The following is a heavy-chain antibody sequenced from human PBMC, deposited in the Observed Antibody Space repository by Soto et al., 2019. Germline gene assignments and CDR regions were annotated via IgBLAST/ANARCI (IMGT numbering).Heavy chain of an antibody. J-gene: IGHJ3*02. D-gene: IGHD3-9*01. CDR1: GFTFSSYA. V-gene: IGHV3-64*01. Sequence: HPGGSLRLSCAASGFTFSSYAMHWVRQAPGKGLEYVSAISSNGGSTYYANSVKGRFTISRDNSKNTLYLQMGSLRAEDMAVYYCARVRYFDWVPGGAFDIWGQGTMVTVSS. CDR2: ISSNGGST. CDR3: ARVRYFDWVPGGAFDI.